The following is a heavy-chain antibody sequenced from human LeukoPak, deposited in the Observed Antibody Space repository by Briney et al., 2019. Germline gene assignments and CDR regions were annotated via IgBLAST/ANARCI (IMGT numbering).Heavy chain of an antibody. Sequence: GGSLRLSCAASGFTFSDYYMSWIHQAPGKGLEWVSYISSSSSYTNYADSVKGRFTISRDNAKNSLYLQMNSLRAEDTAVYYCARYCSGGSCSLDYWGQGTLVTVSS. CDR3: ARYCSGGSCSLDY. CDR1: GFTFSDYY. CDR2: ISSSSSYT. V-gene: IGHV3-11*06. J-gene: IGHJ4*02. D-gene: IGHD2-15*01.